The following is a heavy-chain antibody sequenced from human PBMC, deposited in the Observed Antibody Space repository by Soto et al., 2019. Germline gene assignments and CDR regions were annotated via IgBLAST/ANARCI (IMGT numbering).Heavy chain of an antibody. CDR1: GFTFSSYA. CDR2: ISGSGGST. V-gene: IGHV3-23*01. CDR3: AKDRSGAVAGSNYFDY. Sequence: PGGSLRLSCAASGFTFSSYAMSWVRQAPGKGLEWVSAISGSGGSTYYADSVKGRITISRDNSKNTLYLQMNSLRAEDTAVYYCAKDRSGAVAGSNYFDYWGQGTLVTVSS. J-gene: IGHJ4*02. D-gene: IGHD6-19*01.